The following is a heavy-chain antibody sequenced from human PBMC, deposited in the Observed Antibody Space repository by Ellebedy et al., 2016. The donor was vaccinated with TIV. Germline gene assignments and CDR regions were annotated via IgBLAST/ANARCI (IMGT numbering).Heavy chain of an antibody. CDR3: ARGGDGYIHY. D-gene: IGHD3-10*01. CDR1: GGSISSGDYY. J-gene: IGHJ4*02. CDR2: IDYSGNT. Sequence: MPSETLSLTCTVSGGSISSGDYYWSWICQPPGKGLSWIGYIDYSGNTYHNPALKRRVTISVDTSKNQCSLKLSSVTAADTAVYYCARGGDGYIHYWGQGTLVTVSS. V-gene: IGHV4-30-4*01.